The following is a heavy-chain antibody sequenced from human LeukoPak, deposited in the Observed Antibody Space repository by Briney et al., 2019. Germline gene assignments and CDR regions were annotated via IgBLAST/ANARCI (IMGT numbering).Heavy chain of an antibody. D-gene: IGHD3-10*01. V-gene: IGHV4-59*02. CDR3: ARSLSTMIRGLIGPNHRNWFDP. CDR1: GGSVRSYY. CDR2: INYSGSN. J-gene: IGHJ5*02. Sequence: MPSETLSLTCTVSGGSVRSYYWSWIRQPPGKGLEWIGYINYSGSNNNNPSLKTRSTTSVTTPKKQLSLKLSSVTAADTAVYYCARSLSTMIRGLIGPNHRNWFDPWGQGTLVTVSS.